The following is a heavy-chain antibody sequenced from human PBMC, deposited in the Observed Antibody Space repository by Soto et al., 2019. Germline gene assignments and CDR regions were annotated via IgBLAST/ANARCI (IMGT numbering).Heavy chain of an antibody. CDR2: IYYRDKT. D-gene: IGHD6-19*01. CDR3: ARLSSSGWPIDS. J-gene: IGHJ4*02. CDR1: GGSIYSGGYY. V-gene: IGHV4-31*03. Sequence: QVQLQESGPGLIKPSQTLTLTCTVSGGSIYSGGYYWNWIRQHPGKGLEWIGYIYYRDKTYYNPSLNSRVTISVDTSKSQFSLKLSSVTAADTAVYYCARLSSSGWPIDSWGQGTPVTVSS.